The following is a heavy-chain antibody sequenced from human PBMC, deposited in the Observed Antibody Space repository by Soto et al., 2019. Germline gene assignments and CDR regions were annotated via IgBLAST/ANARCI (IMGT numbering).Heavy chain of an antibody. D-gene: IGHD1-26*01. CDR2: INPNSGGT. V-gene: IGHV1-2*02. J-gene: IGHJ3*02. CDR1: GYTFTGYY. Sequence: QVQLVQSGAEVKKPGASVKVSCKASGYTFTGYYMHWVRQAPGQGLEWMGWINPNSGGTNYAQKFQGRVTMPRDTSISTAYMELSRLRSDDTAVYYCARDDGLGGLVGAGAFDIWGQGTMVTVSS. CDR3: ARDDGLGGLVGAGAFDI.